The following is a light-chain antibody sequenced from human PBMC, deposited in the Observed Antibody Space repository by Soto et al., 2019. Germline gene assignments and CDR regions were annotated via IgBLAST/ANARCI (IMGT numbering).Light chain of an antibody. Sequence: QSVLTQPASVSGSPGQSITISCTGTSSDVGGYDYVSWYQLHPGKAPKLMVFEVSNRPSGVSYRFSGSKSGNTASLTISGLQAEDEADYFCSSYSISTAYLFGNGTKGTV. J-gene: IGLJ1*01. CDR2: EVS. CDR3: SSYSISTAYL. V-gene: IGLV2-14*01. CDR1: SSDVGGYDY.